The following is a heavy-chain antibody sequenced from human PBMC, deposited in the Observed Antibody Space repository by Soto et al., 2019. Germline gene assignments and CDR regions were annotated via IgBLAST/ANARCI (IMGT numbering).Heavy chain of an antibody. Sequence: LKFACPASGFTSSDYYMRWIRQAPVQGIAGASYISSSSSYTNYADSVKGRLTIYRDNAKNSLYLQMKSLRAEDTAVYYCASTVYYDILTGPSQGYYGMDVWGQGTTVPVSS. CDR3: ASTVYYDILTGPSQGYYGMDV. J-gene: IGHJ6*01. CDR1: GFTSSDYY. V-gene: IGHV3-11*06. D-gene: IGHD3-9*01. CDR2: ISSSSSYT.